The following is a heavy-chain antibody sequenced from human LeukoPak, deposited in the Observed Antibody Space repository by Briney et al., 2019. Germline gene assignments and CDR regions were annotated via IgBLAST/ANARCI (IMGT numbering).Heavy chain of an antibody. Sequence: GGSLRLSRAASGFTFSSYAMSWVRQAPGKGLEWVSAISGSGGSTYYADSVKGRFTISRDNSKNTLYLQMNSLRAEDTAVYYCAKDRGRFLEWLFVNWGQGTLVTVSS. D-gene: IGHD3-3*01. V-gene: IGHV3-23*01. CDR2: ISGSGGST. CDR3: AKDRGRFLEWLFVN. CDR1: GFTFSSYA. J-gene: IGHJ4*02.